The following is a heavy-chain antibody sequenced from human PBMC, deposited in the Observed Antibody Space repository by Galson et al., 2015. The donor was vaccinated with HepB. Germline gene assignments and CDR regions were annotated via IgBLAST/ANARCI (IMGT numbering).Heavy chain of an antibody. CDR3: TRENYYDSSGYGSAFDI. CDR1: GFTFSSYG. Sequence: SLRLSCAASGFTFSSYGMHWVRQAPGKGLEWVAVIWYDGSNKYYADSVKGRFTISRDNSKNTLYLQMNSLRAEDTAVYYCTRENYYDSSGYGSAFDIWGQGTMVTVSS. V-gene: IGHV3-33*08. J-gene: IGHJ3*02. CDR2: IWYDGSNK. D-gene: IGHD3-22*01.